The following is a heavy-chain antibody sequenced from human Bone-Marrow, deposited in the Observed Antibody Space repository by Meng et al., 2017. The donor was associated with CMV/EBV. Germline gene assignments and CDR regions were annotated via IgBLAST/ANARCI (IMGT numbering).Heavy chain of an antibody. CDR3: ARDMNFDWYFHPRNDY. D-gene: IGHD3-9*01. CDR2: ISSSSSTI. V-gene: IGHV3-48*04. CDR1: GFTFSSYS. J-gene: IGHJ4*02. Sequence: GGSLRLSCAASGFTFSSYSMNWVRQAPGKGLEWVSYISSSSSTIYYADSVKGRFTISRDNAKNSLYLQMNSLRAEDTAVYYCARDMNFDWYFHPRNDYWGQGTLVTVSS.